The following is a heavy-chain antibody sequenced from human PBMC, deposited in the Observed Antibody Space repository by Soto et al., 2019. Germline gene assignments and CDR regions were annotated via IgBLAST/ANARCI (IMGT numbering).Heavy chain of an antibody. Sequence: GGSLRLSCAASGFTFSSYSMNWVRQAPGKGLEWVSYISSSSSTIYYADSVKGRFTISRDNAKNSLYLQMNSLRDEDTAVYYCARDQVWFGEPERWGYYFDYWGQGTLVTVSS. J-gene: IGHJ4*02. CDR1: GFTFSSYS. CDR3: ARDQVWFGEPERWGYYFDY. D-gene: IGHD3-10*01. CDR2: ISSSSSTI. V-gene: IGHV3-48*02.